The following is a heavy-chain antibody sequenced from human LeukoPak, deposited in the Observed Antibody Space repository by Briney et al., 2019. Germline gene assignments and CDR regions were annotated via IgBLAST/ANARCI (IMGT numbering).Heavy chain of an antibody. J-gene: IGHJ3*02. D-gene: IGHD1-1*01. Sequence: SVKVSCKASGFTFTSSAVQWVRQARGQRLEWIGWIVVGSGNTNYAQKFQERVTITRDMSTSTAYMELSSLRSEDTAVYYCAADSRQLQPHDAFDIWGQGTMVTVSS. CDR1: GFTFTSSA. CDR3: AADSRQLQPHDAFDI. CDR2: IVVGSGNT. V-gene: IGHV1-58*01.